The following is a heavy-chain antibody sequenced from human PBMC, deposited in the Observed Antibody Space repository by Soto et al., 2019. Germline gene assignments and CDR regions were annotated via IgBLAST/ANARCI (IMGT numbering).Heavy chain of an antibody. CDR3: AKDTGRTGVLGYYYYGMDV. CDR2: ISYDGSNK. J-gene: IGHJ6*02. CDR1: GFTFSSYG. Sequence: QVQLVESGGGVVQPGRSLRLSCAASGFTFSSYGMHWVRQAPGKGLEWVAVISYDGSNKYYADSVKGRFTISRDNSKNTLYLQMNSLRAEDTAVYYCAKDTGRTGVLGYYYYGMDVWGQGTTVTVSS. V-gene: IGHV3-30*18. D-gene: IGHD3-16*01.